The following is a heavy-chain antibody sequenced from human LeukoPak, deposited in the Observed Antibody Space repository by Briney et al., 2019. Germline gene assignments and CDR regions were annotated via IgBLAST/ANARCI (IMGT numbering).Heavy chain of an antibody. CDR3: ARLYGSTLYFDY. J-gene: IGHJ4*02. CDR1: GGSISSSSYH. V-gene: IGHV4-39*01. D-gene: IGHD2-15*01. CDR2: MYYSGST. Sequence: PSETLSLTCTVSGGSISSSSYHWGWIRQPPGKGLEWIGTMYYSGSTYYNPSLKSRVTLSVDTSKNQFSLKMSSVSAADTALYYCARLYGSTLYFDYWGQGTLVTVSS.